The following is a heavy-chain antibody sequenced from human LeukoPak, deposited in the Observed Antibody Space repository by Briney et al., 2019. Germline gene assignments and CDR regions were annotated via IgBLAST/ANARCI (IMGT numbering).Heavy chain of an antibody. CDR2: IYTSGST. V-gene: IGHV4-61*02. CDR3: ARGLGYCSSTSCSELYNWFDP. D-gene: IGHD2-2*03. CDR1: GGSISSGSYY. Sequence: PSQTLSLTCTVSGGSISSGSYYWSWIRQPAGKGLEWIGRIYTSGSTNYNPSLKSRVTISVDTSKNQFSLELSSVTAADTAVYYCARGLGYCSSTSCSELYNWFDPWGQATLVTVSS. J-gene: IGHJ5*02.